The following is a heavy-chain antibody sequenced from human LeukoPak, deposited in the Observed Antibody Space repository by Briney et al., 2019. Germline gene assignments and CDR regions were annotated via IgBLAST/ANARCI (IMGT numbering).Heavy chain of an antibody. J-gene: IGHJ4*02. CDR3: TTDWGLLGWFGELSGFDY. Sequence: GGSLRLSCAASGFTFSNAWMSWVRQAPGKGLEWVGRIKSKTDGGTTDYAAPVKGRFTISRDDSKNTLYLQMNSLKTEDTAVYYCTTDWGLLGWFGELSGFDYWGQGTLVTVSS. CDR1: GFTFSNAW. V-gene: IGHV3-15*01. CDR2: IKSKTDGGTT. D-gene: IGHD3-10*01.